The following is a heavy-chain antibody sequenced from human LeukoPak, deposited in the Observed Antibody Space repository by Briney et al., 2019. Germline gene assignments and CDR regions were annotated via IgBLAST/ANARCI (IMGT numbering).Heavy chain of an antibody. CDR2: ISGDGGST. Sequence: SGGSLRLSCAASGLTFDAYAMHWVRQAPGRGLEWVSLISGDGGSTYYADSVKGQFTISRDNSKDSVYLQMNSLRTEDTALYYCAKDIYCIGGSCYSHFDYWGQGTLVTVSS. CDR1: GLTFDAYA. CDR3: AKDIYCIGGSCYSHFDY. D-gene: IGHD2-15*01. J-gene: IGHJ4*02. V-gene: IGHV3-43*02.